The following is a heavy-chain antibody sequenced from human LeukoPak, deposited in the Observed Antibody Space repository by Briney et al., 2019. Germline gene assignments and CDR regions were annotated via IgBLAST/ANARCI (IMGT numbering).Heavy chain of an antibody. J-gene: IGHJ4*02. CDR3: ARGRATGRSGGDY. D-gene: IGHD3-9*01. Sequence: PGGSLRLSCAASGFTFSSCSMNWVRQAPGKGLEWVSYISSGSSSIYYADSVKSRFTISRDNAENSLYLQMNSLRDEDTAVYYCARGRATGRSGGDYWGQGTLVTVSS. V-gene: IGHV3-48*02. CDR2: ISSGSSSI. CDR1: GFTFSSCS.